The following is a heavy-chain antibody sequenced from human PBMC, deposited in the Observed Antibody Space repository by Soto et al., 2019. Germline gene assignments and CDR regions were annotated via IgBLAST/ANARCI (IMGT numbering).Heavy chain of an antibody. V-gene: IGHV1-69*12. J-gene: IGHJ4*02. D-gene: IGHD2-21*02. CDR2: IIPIFGTA. CDR1: GGTFSSYA. CDR3: AREGVVVTARHRGYYFDY. Sequence: QVQLVQSGAEVKKPGSSVKVSCKASGGTFSSYAISWVRQAPGQGLEWMGGIIPIFGTANYAQKFQGRVTITADESTSTADMELSSLRSEDTAVYYCAREGVVVTARHRGYYFDYWGQGTLVTVSS.